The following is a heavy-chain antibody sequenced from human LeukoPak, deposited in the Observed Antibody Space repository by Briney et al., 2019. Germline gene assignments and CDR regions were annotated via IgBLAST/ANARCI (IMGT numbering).Heavy chain of an antibody. V-gene: IGHV4-59*01. D-gene: IGHD1-26*01. CDR2: IYYSGST. CDR3: ARVRELRGYYYYGMDV. CDR1: GGSISSYY. Sequence: SETLSLTCTVSGGSISSYYWSWIRQPPGKGLEWIGYIYYSGSTNYNPSLKSRVTISVATSKNQFSLKLSSVTAADTAVYYCARVRELRGYYYYGMDVWGQGTTVTVSS. J-gene: IGHJ6*02.